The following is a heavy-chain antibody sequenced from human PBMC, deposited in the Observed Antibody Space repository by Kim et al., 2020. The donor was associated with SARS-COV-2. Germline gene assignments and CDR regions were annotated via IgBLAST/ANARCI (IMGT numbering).Heavy chain of an antibody. J-gene: IGHJ6*02. CDR3: ARTVYSYGYESNYYYGMDV. CDR1: GGSISSSSYY. CDR2: IYYSGST. V-gene: IGHV4-39*01. Sequence: SETLSLTCTVSGGSISSSSYYWGWIRQPPGKGLEWIGSIYYSGSTYYNPSLKSRVTISVDTSKNQFSLKLSSVTAADTAVYYCARTVYSYGYESNYYYGMDVWGQGTTVTVSS. D-gene: IGHD5-18*01.